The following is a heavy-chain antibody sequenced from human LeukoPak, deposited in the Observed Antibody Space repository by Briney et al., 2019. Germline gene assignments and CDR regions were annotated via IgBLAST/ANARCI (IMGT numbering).Heavy chain of an antibody. V-gene: IGHV3-15*01. Sequence: PGGSLRLSCAGSGFTFSNAWMSWVRQAPGKGLEWVGRIKSKTDGGTTDYAAPVKGRFTISRDDSKNTLYLQMNSLKTEDTAVYYCTTGGDGDYPFDYWGQGTLVTVSS. J-gene: IGHJ4*02. CDR2: IKSKTDGGTT. D-gene: IGHD4-17*01. CDR3: TTGGDGDYPFDY. CDR1: GFTFSNAW.